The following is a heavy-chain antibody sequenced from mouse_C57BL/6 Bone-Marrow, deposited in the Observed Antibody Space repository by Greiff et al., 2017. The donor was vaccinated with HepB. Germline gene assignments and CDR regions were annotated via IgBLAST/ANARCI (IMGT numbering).Heavy chain of an antibody. CDR1: GYTFTSYW. J-gene: IGHJ1*03. CDR3: AGYYYGSSYTGWYFDV. V-gene: IGHV1-61*01. Sequence: QVQLQQPGAELVRPGSSVKLSCKASGYTFTSYWMDWVKQRPGQGLEWIGNIYPSDSETHYNQKFKDKATLTVDKSSSTAYMQLSSLTSEDSAVYYCAGYYYGSSYTGWYFDVWGTGTTVTVSS. CDR2: IYPSDSET. D-gene: IGHD1-1*01.